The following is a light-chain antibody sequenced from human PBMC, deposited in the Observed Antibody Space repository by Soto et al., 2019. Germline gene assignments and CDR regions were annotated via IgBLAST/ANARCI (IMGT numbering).Light chain of an antibody. CDR3: QQYNSYRRT. CDR1: QSISSW. CDR2: KAS. J-gene: IGKJ1*01. Sequence: DIQMTQSPSTLSASVGDRVTITCRASQSISSWLAWYQKKPGKAPKLLIYKASSLESGVPSRFSRSGSGTEFTLTISSLQPDDFATYYCQQYNSYRRTFGQGTKVEIK. V-gene: IGKV1-5*03.